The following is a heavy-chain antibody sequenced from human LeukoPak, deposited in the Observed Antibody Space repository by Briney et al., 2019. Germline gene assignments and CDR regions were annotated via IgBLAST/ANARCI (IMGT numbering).Heavy chain of an antibody. V-gene: IGHV3-21*01. Sequence: GGSLRLSCAASGFTFNNYIMNWVRQAPGKGLEWVSSISSSSDYIYYADSVKGRFTISRDNAKNSLYLQMNSLTAEDTAVYYCTRKGSQWDFLVDYWGQGTRVAVSP. CDR2: ISSSSDYI. CDR3: TRKGSQWDFLVDY. CDR1: GFTFNNYI. J-gene: IGHJ4*02. D-gene: IGHD2/OR15-2a*01.